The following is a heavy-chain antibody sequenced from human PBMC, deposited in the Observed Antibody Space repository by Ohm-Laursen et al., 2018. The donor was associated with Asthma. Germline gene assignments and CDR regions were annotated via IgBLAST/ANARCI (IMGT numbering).Heavy chain of an antibody. V-gene: IGHV3-74*01. D-gene: IGHD3-3*01. CDR3: ARDVMEWYLPAFDF. Sequence: SLRLSCSASGFTFSNYWMHWVRRAPGKGLVWVSRISTDGSHRHYADSVKGRFAVSRDDSKNTLYLQMNSLRPDDTAVYYCARDVMEWYLPAFDFWGQGTLVTASS. CDR1: GFTFSNYW. J-gene: IGHJ4*02. CDR2: ISTDGSHR.